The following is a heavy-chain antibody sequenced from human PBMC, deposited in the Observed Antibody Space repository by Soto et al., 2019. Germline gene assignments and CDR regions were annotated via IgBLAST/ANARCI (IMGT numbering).Heavy chain of an antibody. CDR2: IIPIFGTA. CDR1: GGTFSSYA. CDR3: ARDAMVRGYSGYDSYGMDV. J-gene: IGHJ6*02. V-gene: IGHV1-69*13. D-gene: IGHD5-12*01. Sequence: RASVKVSCKASGGTFSSYAISWVRQAPGQGLEWMGGIIPIFGTANYAQKFQGRVTITADESTSTAYMELSSLRSEDTAVYYCARDAMVRGYSGYDSYGMDVWGQGTTVTVSS.